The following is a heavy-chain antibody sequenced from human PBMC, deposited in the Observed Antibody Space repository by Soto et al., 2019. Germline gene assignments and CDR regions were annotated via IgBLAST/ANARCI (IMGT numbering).Heavy chain of an antibody. CDR2: ISYDGSTK. J-gene: IGHJ6*02. D-gene: IGHD2-2*01. CDR3: SKDAKKYHYYNHGMDV. CDR1: GFTFSIYG. V-gene: IGHV3-30*18. Sequence: QVQLVESGGGVVQPGRSLRLSCAASGFTFSIYGMHCVRQAPGKGLEWVALISYDGSTKFYADSVKGRFTISRDNSKSTLNLEMKSLSAEDTAVYFCSKDAKKYHYYNHGMDVWGQGTTVTVSS.